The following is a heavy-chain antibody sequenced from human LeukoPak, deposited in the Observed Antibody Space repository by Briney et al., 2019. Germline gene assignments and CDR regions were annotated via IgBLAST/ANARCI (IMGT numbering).Heavy chain of an antibody. J-gene: IGHJ4*02. V-gene: IGHV4-59*01. D-gene: IGHD6-13*01. Sequence: SETLSLTCTVSGGSISSYYWSWIRQPPGKGLEWIGYIHYSGSTNYNPSLKSRVTISVDTSKNQFSLKLSSVTAADTALYFCARGVAAANRPKFGYWGQGTLVTVSS. CDR1: GGSISSYY. CDR2: IHYSGST. CDR3: ARGVAAANRPKFGY.